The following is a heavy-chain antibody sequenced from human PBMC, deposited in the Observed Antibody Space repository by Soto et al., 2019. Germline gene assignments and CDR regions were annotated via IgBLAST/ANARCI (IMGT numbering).Heavy chain of an antibody. CDR3: ASGNAWEVLLAY. J-gene: IGHJ4*02. Sequence: LSLTFTVTGASINSGGYYWSWIRQLPGKGLEWIGYIYFSGSTYYNPSLESRVTISLDTSQNQFSLKLSSVTAADTAVYHCASGNAWEVLLAYWGQGTLVTV. CDR2: IYFSGST. D-gene: IGHD1-26*01. V-gene: IGHV4-31*03. CDR1: GASINSGGYY.